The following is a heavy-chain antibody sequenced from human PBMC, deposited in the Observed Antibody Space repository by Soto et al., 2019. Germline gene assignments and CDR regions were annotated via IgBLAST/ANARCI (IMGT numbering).Heavy chain of an antibody. CDR3: LRDSGSKLSSS. J-gene: IGHJ4*02. CDR2: INPHGGST. V-gene: IGHV1-69*10. D-gene: IGHD6-13*01. Sequence: SVKVSCKASGGTFSSYAISWVRQAPGQGLEWMGVINPHGGSTAYAQKFKGRVTLTRDTSASTVYMEVSSLTSEDTAVYYCLRDSGSKLSSSWGQGTLVTV. CDR1: GGTFSSYA.